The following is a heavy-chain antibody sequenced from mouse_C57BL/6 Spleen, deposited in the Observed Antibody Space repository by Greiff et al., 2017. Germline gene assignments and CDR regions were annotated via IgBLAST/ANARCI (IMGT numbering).Heavy chain of an antibody. CDR1: GFTFSSYG. V-gene: IGHV5-6*01. CDR3: ARHVERYYGSSYGLDY. D-gene: IGHD1-1*01. Sequence: EVLLVESGGDLVKPGGSLKLSCAASGFTFSSYGMSWVRQTPDKRLEWVATISSGGSYTYYPDSVKGRFTISRDNAKNTLYLQMSSLKSEDTAMYYWARHVERYYGSSYGLDYWGQGTTLTVSS. J-gene: IGHJ2*01. CDR2: ISSGGSYT.